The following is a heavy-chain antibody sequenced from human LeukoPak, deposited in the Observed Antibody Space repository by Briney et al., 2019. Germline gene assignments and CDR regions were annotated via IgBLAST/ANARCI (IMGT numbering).Heavy chain of an antibody. Sequence: GGTLRLSCAASGVSFSSDELNWVRQAPGKGLEWVSYISSSGSTIYYADSVKGRFTISRDNAKNSLYLQMNSLRAEDTAVYYCARVYLQGWIDYWGQGTLVTVSS. V-gene: IGHV3-48*03. CDR3: ARVYLQGWIDY. J-gene: IGHJ4*02. CDR2: ISSSGSTI. CDR1: GVSFSSDE. D-gene: IGHD2-2*03.